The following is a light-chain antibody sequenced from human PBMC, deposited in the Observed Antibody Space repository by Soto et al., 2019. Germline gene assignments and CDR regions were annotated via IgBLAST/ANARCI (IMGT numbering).Light chain of an antibody. V-gene: IGLV2-14*02. CDR1: SSDVGSYNL. CDR2: DVS. CDR3: SSYTSSSTVV. Sequence: QSVLTQPASVSGSPGQSITISCTGTSSDVGSYNLVSWYQEHPGKAPKLMIYDVSSRPSGVSIRFSGSKSGNTASLTISGLQAEDEADYYCSSYTSSSTVVFGGGTKLTVL. J-gene: IGLJ2*01.